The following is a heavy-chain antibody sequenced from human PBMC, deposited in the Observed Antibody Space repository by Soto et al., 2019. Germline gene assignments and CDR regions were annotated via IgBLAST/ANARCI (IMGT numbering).Heavy chain of an antibody. Sequence: NPGGSLRLSCAASGFSFSDYTMNWVRQAPGKGLEWVSAISSSSSDYTFYADSVRGRFTISRDNAKKSLYLQMNSLRAEDTAVYYCSRFDYGDYFFDYWGQGTLVTVSS. D-gene: IGHD4-17*01. CDR3: SRFDYGDYFFDY. CDR1: GFSFSDYT. CDR2: ISSSSSDYT. J-gene: IGHJ4*02. V-gene: IGHV3-21*01.